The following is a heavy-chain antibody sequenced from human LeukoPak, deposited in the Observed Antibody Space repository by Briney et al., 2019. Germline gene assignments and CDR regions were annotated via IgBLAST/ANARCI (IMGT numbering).Heavy chain of an antibody. CDR2: TRYDGSNK. CDR3: ARVGFAVEMATMPFDY. CDR1: GFTFSSYG. Sequence: PGGSLRLSCAASGFTFSSYGMHWVRQAPGKGLEWVAFTRYDGSNKYYADSVKGRFTISRDNSKNTLYLQMNSLRAEDTAVYYCARVGFAVEMATMPFDYWGQGTLVTVSS. V-gene: IGHV3-30*02. D-gene: IGHD5-24*01. J-gene: IGHJ4*02.